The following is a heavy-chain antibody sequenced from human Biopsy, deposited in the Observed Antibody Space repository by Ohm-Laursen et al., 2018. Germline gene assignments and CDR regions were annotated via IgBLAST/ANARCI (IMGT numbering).Heavy chain of an antibody. CDR2: IHGSGRT. J-gene: IGHJ4*02. CDR3: AGAGGHSF. Sequence: SLRLSCSASGFSFSSYWMNWVRQAPGKGLEWVSMIHGSGRTDYADSVKGRFTVSRDNSKDTVYLQMNALRVDDTAMYYCAGAGGHSFWGQGALVTVSS. CDR1: GFSFSSYW. V-gene: IGHV3-66*01. D-gene: IGHD3-16*01.